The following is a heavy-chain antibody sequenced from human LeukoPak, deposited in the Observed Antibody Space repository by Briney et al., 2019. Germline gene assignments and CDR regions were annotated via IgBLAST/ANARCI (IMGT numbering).Heavy chain of an antibody. CDR2: INPSGGST. Sequence: ASVKVSCEASGYTFTSYHMHWVRQAPGLGLEWMGLINPSGGSTIYAQKFQVRVIMTRDTSTSTVYMEVSSLRSEDTAVYYCARDGARMPEHWFDPWGQGTLVTVSS. D-gene: IGHD1-14*01. CDR1: GYTFTSYH. V-gene: IGHV1-46*01. CDR3: ARDGARMPEHWFDP. J-gene: IGHJ5*02.